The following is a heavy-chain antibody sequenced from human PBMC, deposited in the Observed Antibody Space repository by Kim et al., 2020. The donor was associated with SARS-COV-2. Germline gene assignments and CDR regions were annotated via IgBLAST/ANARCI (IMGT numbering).Heavy chain of an antibody. D-gene: IGHD1-20*01. Sequence: TIYAKKFQGRVTMTEDTSTDTAYMELSSLRSEDTAVYYCATGGYNWNFDYWGQGTLVTVSS. CDR3: ATGGYNWNFDY. V-gene: IGHV1-24*01. CDR2: T. J-gene: IGHJ4*02.